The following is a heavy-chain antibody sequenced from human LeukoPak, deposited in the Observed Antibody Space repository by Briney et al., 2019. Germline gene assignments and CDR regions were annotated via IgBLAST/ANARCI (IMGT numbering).Heavy chain of an antibody. D-gene: IGHD3-22*01. J-gene: IGHJ5*02. CDR2: IIPIFGTA. V-gene: IGHV1-69*05. CDR1: GGTLSSYA. Sequence: GASVKVSCKASGGTLSSYAISWVRQAPGQGLEWMGGIIPIFGTANYAQKFQGRVTMTTDTSTTTAYMELRSLRSDDTAVYYCARGRGDYYGTSGNWFDPWGQGALVTVSS. CDR3: ARGRGDYYGTSGNWFDP.